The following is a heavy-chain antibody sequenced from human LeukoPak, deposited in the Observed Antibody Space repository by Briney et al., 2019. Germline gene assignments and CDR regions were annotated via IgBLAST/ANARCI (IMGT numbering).Heavy chain of an antibody. D-gene: IGHD3-10*01. CDR1: GFTFSNYA. CDR3: AKDRMAGYYYGSGGGGFDY. CDR2: ITGGGRST. Sequence: GGSLRLSCAASGFTFSNYAMNWVRQAPGKGLEWVSAITGGGRSTYYTDSVKGRFTISRDNSKNTLYLQMNSLRAEDTAVYYCAKDRMAGYYYGSGGGGFDYWGQGTLVTVSS. J-gene: IGHJ4*02. V-gene: IGHV3-23*01.